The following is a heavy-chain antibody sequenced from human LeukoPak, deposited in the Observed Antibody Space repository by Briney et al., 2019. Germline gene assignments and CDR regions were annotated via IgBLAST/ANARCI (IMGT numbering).Heavy chain of an antibody. V-gene: IGHV3-11*01. D-gene: IGHD3-3*01. CDR1: GFTFSDYY. J-gene: IGHJ3*02. Sequence: GGSLRLSCAASGFTFSDYYMSWIRQAPETGLEWLSYTSPSGGTIYYTDSVKGRFTMSRDNAQNALYLEMNSLRAEDTAVYYCAREKKTEWTTVAFDMWGQGTMAIVSS. CDR2: TSPSGGTI. CDR3: AREKKTEWTTVAFDM.